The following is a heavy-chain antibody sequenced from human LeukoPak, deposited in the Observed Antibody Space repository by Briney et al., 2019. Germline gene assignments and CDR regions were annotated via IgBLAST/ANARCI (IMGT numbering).Heavy chain of an antibody. Sequence: GGSLRLSCAASEFTFDDYAMHWVRHAPGKGLEWVSGISWNSGSIGYADSVKGRFTISRDNAKNSLYLQMNSLRAEDTALYYCARDLYCTNGVCFPTDYWGQGTLVTVSS. CDR3: ARDLYCTNGVCFPTDY. D-gene: IGHD2-8*01. CDR1: EFTFDDYA. J-gene: IGHJ4*02. CDR2: ISWNSGSI. V-gene: IGHV3-9*01.